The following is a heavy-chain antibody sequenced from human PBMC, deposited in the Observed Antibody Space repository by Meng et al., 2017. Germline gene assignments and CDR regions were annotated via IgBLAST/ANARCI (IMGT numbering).Heavy chain of an antibody. CDR1: GGSVSSYF. CDR3: ARGVGSLDY. D-gene: IGHD3-16*02. CDR2: IYSSGST. J-gene: IGHJ4*02. Sequence: SETPSLTCTVSGGSVSSYFWTWIRQPAGKGLEWIGRIYSSGSTNYNPSLKSRVTMSVDTSNNQFSLKLTSVTAADTAVYYCARGVGSLDYWGQGTLVTVSS. V-gene: IGHV4-4*07.